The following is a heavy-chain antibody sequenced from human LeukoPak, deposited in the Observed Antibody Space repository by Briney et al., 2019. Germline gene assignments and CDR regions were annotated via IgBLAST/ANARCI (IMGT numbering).Heavy chain of an antibody. CDR1: GGTFSSYA. Sequence: SVKVSCKASGGTFSSYAINWVRQAPGQGLEWMGGIIPIFGTPNYAQKFQGRVTITAVESMSTAYMELSSLRSEGTAVYYCARGWLAETTVVTPYNYWGQGTLVTVSS. V-gene: IGHV1-69*13. CDR2: IIPIFGTP. J-gene: IGHJ4*02. D-gene: IGHD4-23*01. CDR3: ARGWLAETTVVTPYNY.